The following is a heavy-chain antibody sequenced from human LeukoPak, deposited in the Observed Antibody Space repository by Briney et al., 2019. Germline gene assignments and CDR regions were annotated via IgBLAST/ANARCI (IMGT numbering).Heavy chain of an antibody. J-gene: IGHJ4*02. CDR3: ARDLYRIVVVPHYFDY. V-gene: IGHV3-7*01. D-gene: IGHD3-22*01. Sequence: GGSLRLSCAASGFTISNHWMSWVRQAPGKGLEWVANIKKDGSEKYYVDSVKGRFTISRDNAKNSLYLQMNSLRAEDTAVYYCARDLYRIVVVPHYFDYWGQGTLVTVSS. CDR1: GFTISNHW. CDR2: IKKDGSEK.